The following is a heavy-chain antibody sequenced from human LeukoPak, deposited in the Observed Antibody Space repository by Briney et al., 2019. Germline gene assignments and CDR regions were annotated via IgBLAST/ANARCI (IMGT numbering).Heavy chain of an antibody. Sequence: GGSLRLSCAASGFTFSSYAMHWVRQAPGEGLEWVAVIWYDGSNKYYADSVKGRFTISRDNSKNTLYLQMNSLRAEDTAVYYCAMELGTTVVAFDYWGQGTLVTVSS. CDR3: AMELGTTVVAFDY. J-gene: IGHJ4*02. D-gene: IGHD4-23*01. CDR2: IWYDGSNK. V-gene: IGHV3-33*01. CDR1: GFTFSSYA.